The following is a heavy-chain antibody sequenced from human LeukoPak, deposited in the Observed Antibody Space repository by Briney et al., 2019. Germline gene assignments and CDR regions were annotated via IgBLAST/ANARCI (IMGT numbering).Heavy chain of an antibody. J-gene: IGHJ4*02. Sequence: PSETLSLTCTVSGGSISSSSYYWGWIRQPPGKGLEWVAGIGSGGSTYYADSVKGRFTISSDNSKNTLYLQMNSLRAEDTAVYYCARSRGSSGRYYFDYWGQGTLVTVSS. V-gene: IGHV3-53*01. CDR2: IGSGGST. CDR3: ARSRGSSGRYYFDY. CDR1: GGSISSSSYY. D-gene: IGHD6-19*01.